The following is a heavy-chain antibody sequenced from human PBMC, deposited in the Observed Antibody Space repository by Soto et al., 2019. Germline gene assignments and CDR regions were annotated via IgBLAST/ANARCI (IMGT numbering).Heavy chain of an antibody. Sequence: QVQLQQWGAGLLKPSETLSLTCAVYGGSFSGYYWSWIRQPPGKGLEWIGEINHSGSTNYNPSLKSRVTISVDTSKNQCTLKLSSVTAADTAVYYCARGGWGYQLPYKPRLRWFDPWCQGTLVTVSS. J-gene: IGHJ5*02. D-gene: IGHD2-2*01. CDR1: GGSFSGYY. CDR2: INHSGST. V-gene: IGHV4-34*01. CDR3: ARGGWGYQLPYKPRLRWFDP.